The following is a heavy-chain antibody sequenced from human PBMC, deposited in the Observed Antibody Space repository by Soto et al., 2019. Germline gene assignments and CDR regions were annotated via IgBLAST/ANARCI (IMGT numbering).Heavy chain of an antibody. Sequence: EGSLILSCAASGFTFSSYSMSWVRQAPGKGLEWVSAISGSGGSTYYADSVKGRFTISRDNSKNTLYLQMNSLRAEDTAVYYCAKVTLDFWSGYYSYFDYWGQGTLVTVSS. CDR1: GFTFSSYS. J-gene: IGHJ4*02. V-gene: IGHV3-23*01. CDR2: ISGSGGST. CDR3: AKVTLDFWSGYYSYFDY. D-gene: IGHD3-3*01.